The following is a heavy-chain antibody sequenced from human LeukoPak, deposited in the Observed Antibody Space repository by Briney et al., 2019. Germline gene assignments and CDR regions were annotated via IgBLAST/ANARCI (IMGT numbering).Heavy chain of an antibody. CDR1: GFTFSSYG. D-gene: IGHD3-10*01. CDR2: ISGSGDST. CDR3: AKDFLGYYGSGSYYVQRFFDY. J-gene: IGHJ4*02. Sequence: QSGGTLRLSCAASGFTFSSYGMSWVRQAPGKGLEWVSAISGSGDSTYYADSVKGRFTISRDNSKNTLYLQMNSLRAEDTAVYYCAKDFLGYYGSGSYYVQRFFDYWGQGTLVTVSS. V-gene: IGHV3-23*01.